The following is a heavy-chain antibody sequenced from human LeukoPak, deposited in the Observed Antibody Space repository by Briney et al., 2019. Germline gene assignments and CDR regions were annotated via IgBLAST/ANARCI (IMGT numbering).Heavy chain of an antibody. Sequence: GGSLRLSCAASGFTFSSYAMSWVHQAPGKGLEWVSAISGSGGSTYYADSVKGRFTISRDNSKNTLYLQMNSLRAEDTAVYYCAKGYANCGGDCYWADDAFDIWGQGTMVTVSS. D-gene: IGHD2-21*02. J-gene: IGHJ3*02. V-gene: IGHV3-23*01. CDR2: ISGSGGST. CDR3: AKGYANCGGDCYWADDAFDI. CDR1: GFTFSSYA.